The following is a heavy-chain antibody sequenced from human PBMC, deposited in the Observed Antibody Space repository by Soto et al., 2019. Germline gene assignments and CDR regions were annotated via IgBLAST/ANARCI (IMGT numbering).Heavy chain of an antibody. J-gene: IGHJ5*01. CDR2: IQNSGST. CDR1: GDSISAYS. Sequence: PSETLSLTCTVSGDSISAYSWSWVRQPPGKGLEWIGSIQNSGSTYFNPSLKSRVTISVDTSKNQFSLKLTSVTAADTAVYFCTRRSRWYYYGTASYYNLWFDSWGQGTLVTVS. D-gene: IGHD3-10*01. CDR3: TRRSRWYYYGTASYYNLWFDS. V-gene: IGHV4-59*05.